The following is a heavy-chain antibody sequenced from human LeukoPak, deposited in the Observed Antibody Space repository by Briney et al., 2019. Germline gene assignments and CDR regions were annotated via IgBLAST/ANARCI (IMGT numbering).Heavy chain of an antibody. CDR1: GGSISSYY. CDR3: ARDTTSFGVVIYYFDY. D-gene: IGHD3-3*01. CDR2: IYTSGST. J-gene: IGHJ4*02. V-gene: IGHV4-4*07. Sequence: SETLSLTCTVSGGSISSYYWSWIRQPAEKGLEWIGRIYTSGSTNYDPSLKSRVTMSVDTSKNQFSLKLSSVTAADTAVYYCARDTTSFGVVIYYFDYWGQGTLVTVSS.